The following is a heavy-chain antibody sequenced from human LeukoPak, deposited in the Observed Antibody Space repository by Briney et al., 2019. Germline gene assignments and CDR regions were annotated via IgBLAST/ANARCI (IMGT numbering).Heavy chain of an antibody. CDR1: GGSFSGYY. J-gene: IGHJ6*02. V-gene: IGHV4-34*01. D-gene: IGHD5-18*01. CDR3: ARVSLTGTAMVTDYYGMDV. Sequence: SETLPLTCAVYGGSFSGYYWSWIRQPPGKGLEWIGEINHSGSTNYNPSLKSRVTISVDTSKNQFSLKLSSVTAADTAVYYCARVSLTGTAMVTDYYGMDVWGQGTTVTVSS. CDR2: INHSGST.